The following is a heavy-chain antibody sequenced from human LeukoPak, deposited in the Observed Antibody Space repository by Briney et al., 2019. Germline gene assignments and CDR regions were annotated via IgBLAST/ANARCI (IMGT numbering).Heavy chain of an antibody. CDR3: ARTSDGNWFDP. CDR1: GSTFDDYG. Sequence: GGSLRLSCAASGSTFDDYGMSWVRQGPGKGLEWVSGINWNGGNTGYADSVKGRFTIFRDNAKNSLYLEMDSLRVEDTALYYCARTSDGNWFDPWGQGTLVTVPS. CDR2: INWNGGNT. D-gene: IGHD1-26*01. J-gene: IGHJ5*02. V-gene: IGHV3-20*04.